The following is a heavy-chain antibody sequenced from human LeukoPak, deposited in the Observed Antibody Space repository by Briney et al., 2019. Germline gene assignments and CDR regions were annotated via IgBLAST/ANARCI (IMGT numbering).Heavy chain of an antibody. V-gene: IGHV4-30-2*01. Sequence: PSQTLSLTCAVSGGSISSGGYYWSWLRQPPGKGLEWIGEINHSGSTNYNPSLKSRVTISVDTSKNQFSLKLSSVTAADTAVYYCAQGPYFDYWGQGTLVTVSS. CDR2: INHSGST. CDR3: AQGPYFDY. CDR1: GGSISSGGYY. J-gene: IGHJ4*02.